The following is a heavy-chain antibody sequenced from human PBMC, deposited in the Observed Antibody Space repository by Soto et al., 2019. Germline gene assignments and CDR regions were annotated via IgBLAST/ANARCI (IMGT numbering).Heavy chain of an antibody. V-gene: IGHV3-23*05. CDR3: ARGGADHYNYGMDV. D-gene: IGHD3-10*01. CDR2: MNGAATST. Sequence: QLSESGGGFLQPGGSLTLSCAASGFTLPTYAMTWVRQPPGKGLEWVSSMNGAATSTSYADSVKGRFTTSRDTSKNTLYLEMNTLRPEDTAVYYCARGGADHYNYGMDVWGQGTTVIVSS. CDR1: GFTLPTYA. J-gene: IGHJ6*02.